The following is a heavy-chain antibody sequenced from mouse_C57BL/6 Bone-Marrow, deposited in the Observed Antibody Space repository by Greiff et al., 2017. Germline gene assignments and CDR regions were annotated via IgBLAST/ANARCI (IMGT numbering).Heavy chain of an antibody. Sequence: EVKLMESGGGLVKPGGSLKLSCAASGFTFSDYGMHWVRQAPEKGLEWVAYISSGSSTIYYADTVKGRFTISRDTAKNTLFLQMTSLRSEDTAMYYCARDYGSSFYWYFDVWGTGTTVTVSS. CDR1: GFTFSDYG. V-gene: IGHV5-17*01. CDR2: ISSGSSTI. CDR3: ARDYGSSFYWYFDV. D-gene: IGHD1-1*01. J-gene: IGHJ1*03.